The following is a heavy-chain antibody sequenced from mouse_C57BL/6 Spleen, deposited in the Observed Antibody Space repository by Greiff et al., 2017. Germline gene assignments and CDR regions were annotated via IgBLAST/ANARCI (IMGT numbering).Heavy chain of an antibody. CDR2: INPNNGGT. J-gene: IGHJ2*01. V-gene: IGHV1-18*01. D-gene: IGHD1-1*01. CDR3: ATTVVEGGYYFDY. Sequence: DVQLQESGPELVKPGASVKIPCKASGYTFTDYNMDWVKQSHGKSLEWIGDINPNNGGTIYNQKFKGKATLTVDKSSSTAYMELRSLTSEDTAVYYCATTVVEGGYYFDYWGQGTTLTVSS. CDR1: GYTFTDYN.